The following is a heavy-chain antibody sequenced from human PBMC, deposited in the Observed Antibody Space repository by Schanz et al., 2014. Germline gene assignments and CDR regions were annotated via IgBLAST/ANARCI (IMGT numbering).Heavy chain of an antibody. CDR3: AKLSSSGRLAGYFDY. J-gene: IGHJ4*02. CDR1: GFSIRNHD. D-gene: IGHD6-19*01. Sequence: EVQLVESGGGLVQPGGSLRLSCAASGFSIRNHDMHWVRQATGAGLEWVSAIGTAGDTFYLDSVKGRFTISRENAKNSLYLQMSSLRAEDTAIYYCAKLSSSGRLAGYFDYWGQGALVTVSS. CDR2: IGTAGDT. V-gene: IGHV3-13*04.